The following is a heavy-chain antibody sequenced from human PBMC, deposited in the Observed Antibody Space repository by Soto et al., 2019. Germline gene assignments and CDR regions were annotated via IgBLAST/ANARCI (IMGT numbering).Heavy chain of an antibody. V-gene: IGHV1-18*01. J-gene: IGHJ5*02. D-gene: IGHD6-19*01. Sequence: QVQLVQSGAEVKKPGASVKVSCKASGYTFTSYGISWVRQAPGQGLEWMGWISAYNGNTNYAQKLQGRVTMTTDTSASTAYMELRSLRSDDTAVYYCASRTYSSGWSNWFDPWGQGTLVTVSS. CDR3: ASRTYSSGWSNWFDP. CDR1: GYTFTSYG. CDR2: ISAYNGNT.